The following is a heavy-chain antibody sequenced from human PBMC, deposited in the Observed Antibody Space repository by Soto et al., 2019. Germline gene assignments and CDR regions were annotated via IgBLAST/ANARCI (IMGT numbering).Heavy chain of an antibody. CDR2: INEEGSEK. J-gene: IGHJ4*02. D-gene: IGHD5-12*01. CDR3: ARTSGTEPFRY. Sequence: PWGALLVSCASSVFTFSIYSMSWVRQAPGKGLEWVANINEEGSEKSYVDSVKSRFTISRDNAKNSLYLQMNSLRAEDTAVYYCARTSGTEPFRYWGQGTMVTVSS. V-gene: IGHV3-7*01. CDR1: VFTFSIYS.